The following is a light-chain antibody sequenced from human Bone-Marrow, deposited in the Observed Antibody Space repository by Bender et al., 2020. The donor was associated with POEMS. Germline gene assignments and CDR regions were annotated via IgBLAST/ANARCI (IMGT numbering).Light chain of an antibody. CDR3: QSYDNSLSGWV. CDR2: RNR. V-gene: IGLV1-40*01. Sequence: QSVLTQPPSVSGAPGQRVTISCTGSSSNFGAGRDVHWYQQLPGTAPKLLVYRNRERSSGVPDRFSGSNSGTSASLAITGLQAEDEADYYCQSYDNSLSGWVFGGGTKLTVL. J-gene: IGLJ3*02. CDR1: SSNFGAGRD.